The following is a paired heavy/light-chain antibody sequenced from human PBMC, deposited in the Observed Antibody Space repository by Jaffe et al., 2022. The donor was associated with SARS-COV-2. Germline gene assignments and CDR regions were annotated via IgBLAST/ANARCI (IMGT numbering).Heavy chain of an antibody. CDR1: GFTFSNYR. D-gene: IGHD3-3*01. CDR3: ARVFSIPSGRNWSGYPNYGVDV. V-gene: IGHV3-64*07. J-gene: IGHJ6*02. Sequence: EVQLVESGGGLVQPGGSLRLSCAASGFTFSNYRMHWVRQAPGKGLEYVSAISSNGGSTYYADSVKGRFTISRDNSKNTLYLQMGSLRAEDMAVYYCARVFSIPSGRNWSGYPNYGVDVWGQGTTVTVSS. CDR2: ISSNGGST.
Light chain of an antibody. CDR3: QQSYSTPIT. CDR1: QSISIY. Sequence: DIQMTQSPSSLSASVGDRVTITCRASQSISIYLNWYQQKPGKAPKLLIYAASSLQSGVPSRFTGSGSGTDFSLSISSLQPEDFATYYCQQSYSTPITFGQGTRLEIK. J-gene: IGKJ5*01. CDR2: AAS. V-gene: IGKV1-39*01.